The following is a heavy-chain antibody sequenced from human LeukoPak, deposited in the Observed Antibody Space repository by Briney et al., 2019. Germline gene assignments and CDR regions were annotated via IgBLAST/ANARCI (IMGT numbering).Heavy chain of an antibody. CDR2: ISAYNGNT. J-gene: IGHJ5*02. Sequence: VASVKVSCKASGYTFTSYGISWVRQAPGQGLEWMGWISAYNGNTNYAQKLQGRVTMTTDTSTSTAYMKLRSLRSDDTAVYYCARDLSSRLLWFGGPEFDPWGQGTLVTVSS. D-gene: IGHD3-10*01. V-gene: IGHV1-18*01. CDR1: GYTFTSYG. CDR3: ARDLSSRLLWFGGPEFDP.